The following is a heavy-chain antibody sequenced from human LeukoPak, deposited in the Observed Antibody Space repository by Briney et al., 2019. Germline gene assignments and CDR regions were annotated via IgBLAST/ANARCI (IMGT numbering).Heavy chain of an antibody. V-gene: IGHV3-66*02. CDR2: IYGGDAA. J-gene: IGHJ4*02. D-gene: IGHD6-13*01. CDR1: GINVSSNY. CDR3: VTSTGQQFIPYDY. Sequence: GGSLRLSRAASGINVSSNYMTWIRQAPGKGLEWVSLIYGGDAAYYAESVRGRFMISRDNLKNTLFLQMSSLRVEDTAVYYCVTSTGQQFIPYDYWGQGTHVTVSS.